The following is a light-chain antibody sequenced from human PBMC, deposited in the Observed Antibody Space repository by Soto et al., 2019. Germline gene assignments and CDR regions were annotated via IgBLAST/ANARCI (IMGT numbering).Light chain of an antibody. CDR2: TAS. Sequence: DIPMTQSPSSLSASVGDRVTITCRASQSISSYVNWYQQKPGKAPKVPIYTASNLQNGVPSRFSGSGSGTDFTLTISRLQHEDSATYYCQHYDSIPWTFGQGTKVEIK. J-gene: IGKJ1*01. CDR3: QHYDSIPWT. CDR1: QSISSY. V-gene: IGKV1-39*01.